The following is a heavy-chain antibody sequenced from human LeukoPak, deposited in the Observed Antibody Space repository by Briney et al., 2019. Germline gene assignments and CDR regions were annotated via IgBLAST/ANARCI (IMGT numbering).Heavy chain of an antibody. CDR1: GFTFSSYE. J-gene: IGHJ4*02. CDR2: ISSSGSTL. Sequence: PRASHRLSCAASGFTFSSYEMNWVCQAPGKCLEWVSYISSSGSTLYYADSVKGRFSISRDNAKNSLYLQMNSLRAEDTAVYYCAREWYCGGDCYSAFDYWGKGTVDPVSS. V-gene: IGHV3-48*03. CDR3: AREWYCGGDCYSAFDY. D-gene: IGHD2-21*02.